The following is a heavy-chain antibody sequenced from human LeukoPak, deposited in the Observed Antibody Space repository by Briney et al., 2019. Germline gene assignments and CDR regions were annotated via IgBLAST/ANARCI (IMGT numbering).Heavy chain of an antibody. J-gene: IGHJ4*02. CDR2: ISYDGSNK. Sequence: PGGSLRLSCAASGFTFSSYAMHWVRQAPGKGLEWVAVISYDGSNKYYADSVKGRFTISRDNSKNTLYLQMNSLRAEDTAVYYCAKGLGYYDSSGEDYWGQGTLVTVSS. V-gene: IGHV3-30*04. CDR1: GFTFSSYA. D-gene: IGHD3-22*01. CDR3: AKGLGYYDSSGEDY.